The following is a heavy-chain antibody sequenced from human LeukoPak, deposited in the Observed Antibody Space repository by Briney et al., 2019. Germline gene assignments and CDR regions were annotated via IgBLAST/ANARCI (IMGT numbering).Heavy chain of an antibody. J-gene: IGHJ6*02. CDR3: ARHRIVGATGNSLRYYGMDV. D-gene: IGHD1-26*01. Sequence: GESLKIFCNGSGYSFTSYWIGWVRQLPGKGLEWMGIIYPGDSDTRYSPSFQGQVTISADKSISTAYLQWSSLKASDTAMYYCARHRIVGATGNSLRYYGMDVWGQGTTVTVSS. V-gene: IGHV5-51*01. CDR2: IYPGDSDT. CDR1: GYSFTSYW.